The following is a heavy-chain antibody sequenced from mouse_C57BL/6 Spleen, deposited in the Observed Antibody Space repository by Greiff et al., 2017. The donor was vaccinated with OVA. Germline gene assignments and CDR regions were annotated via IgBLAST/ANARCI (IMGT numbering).Heavy chain of an antibody. CDR1: GYAFSSSW. J-gene: IGHJ2*01. CDR3: ASPYYYGSSYGFDY. V-gene: IGHV1-82*01. Sequence: QVQLQQSGPELVKPGASVKISCKASGYAFSSSWMNWVKQRPGKGLEWIGRIYPGDGDTNYNGKFKGKATLTADKSSSTAYMQLSSLTSEDSAVYFCASPYYYGSSYGFDYWGQGTTLTVSS. D-gene: IGHD1-1*01. CDR2: IYPGDGDT.